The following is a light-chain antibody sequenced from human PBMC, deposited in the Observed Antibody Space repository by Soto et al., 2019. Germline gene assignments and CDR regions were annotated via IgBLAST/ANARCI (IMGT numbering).Light chain of an antibody. J-gene: IGLJ1*01. Sequence: QSVLTQPPSVSGAPGQRVTISFTGSISNIGAGYDVNWYQQLPGTAPKLLIYVNSNRHSGVPERFSGSKSGTSAYLAITGLQAEDEADYYCQSYDSSLSVYVFGTGTKATV. CDR3: QSYDSSLSVYV. CDR2: VNS. CDR1: ISNIGAGYD. V-gene: IGLV1-40*01.